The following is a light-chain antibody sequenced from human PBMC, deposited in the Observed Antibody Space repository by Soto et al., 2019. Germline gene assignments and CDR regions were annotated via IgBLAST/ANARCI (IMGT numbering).Light chain of an antibody. V-gene: IGLV1-44*01. CDR2: ATN. Sequence: QSVLTQPPSASGTPGQRVTISCSGSSSSIGSNTVSWYQHLPGTAPKLLIYATNQRPSGVPDRFSGSKSGTSASLAISGLLSEDDADYYCAAWDDNLKGPLFGGGPKLTVL. CDR3: AAWDDNLKGPL. CDR1: SSSIGSNT. J-gene: IGLJ2*01.